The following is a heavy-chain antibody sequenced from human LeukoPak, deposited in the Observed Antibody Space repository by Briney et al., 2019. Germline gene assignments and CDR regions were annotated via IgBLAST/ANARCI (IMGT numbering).Heavy chain of an antibody. J-gene: IGHJ4*02. D-gene: IGHD5-18*01. CDR1: RFTFRSFG. Sequence: PGGSLRLSCAASRFTFRSFGIHWVRQAPGKGLEWVAFIRDDGSNKYYADSVKGRFTISRDNSKNTLFLQMNSLRAEDTAMYYCARDNSPLDYWGRGILVTVSS. CDR2: IRDDGSNK. CDR3: ARDNSPLDY. V-gene: IGHV3-30*02.